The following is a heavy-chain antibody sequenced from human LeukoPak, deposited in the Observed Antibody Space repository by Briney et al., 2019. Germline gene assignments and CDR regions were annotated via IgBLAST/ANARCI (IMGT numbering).Heavy chain of an antibody. CDR1: GFTFSSYG. CDR3: ARGRESFFDY. Sequence: PGRSLRLSCAASGFTFSSYGMHWVRQAPGKGLEWVAVISYDGSNKYYADSVKGRFTISRDNSKNTLYLQMNSLRAEDTAVYYCARGRESFFDYWGQGTLVTVSS. J-gene: IGHJ4*02. D-gene: IGHD1-26*01. V-gene: IGHV3-30*03. CDR2: ISYDGSNK.